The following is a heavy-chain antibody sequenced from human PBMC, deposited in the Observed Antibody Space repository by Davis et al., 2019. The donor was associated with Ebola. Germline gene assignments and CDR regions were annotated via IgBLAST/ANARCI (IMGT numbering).Heavy chain of an antibody. J-gene: IGHJ4*02. V-gene: IGHV1-18*04. CDR2: INPHNGNT. Sequence: AASVKVSCKASRDTFTNHYIHWVRQAPGQGLEWMGWINPHNGNTNYAQNVQGRVIMTTDTATTTAYMEVGGLRSDDTAVYYCARAQFPTKSDHWGQGTLVTVSS. CDR1: RDTFTNHY. CDR3: ARAQFPTKSDH.